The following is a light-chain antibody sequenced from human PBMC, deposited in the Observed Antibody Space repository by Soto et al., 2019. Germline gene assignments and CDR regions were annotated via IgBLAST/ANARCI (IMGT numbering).Light chain of an antibody. Sequence: EIVLTQSPATLSLFPGERATLSCRASQSVSSYLAWYQQKPGQAPRLLIYDASNRATGIPARFSGSGSGTDFTLTISSLEPEDFAVYYCQQRSNWPPNTFGGGTKVDIK. V-gene: IGKV3-11*01. CDR3: QQRSNWPPNT. J-gene: IGKJ4*01. CDR2: DAS. CDR1: QSVSSY.